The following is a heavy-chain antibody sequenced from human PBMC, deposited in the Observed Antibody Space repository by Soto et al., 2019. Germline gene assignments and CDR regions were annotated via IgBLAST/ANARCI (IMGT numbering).Heavy chain of an antibody. CDR2: ISYDGSNK. V-gene: IGHV3-30*18. J-gene: IGHJ4*02. Sequence: PGGSLRLSCAASGFTFSSYGMHWVRQAPGKGLEWVAVISYDGSNKYYADSVKGRFTISRDNYKNTLYLQMNSLRAEDTAVYYCAKDSVSGTSHDYWGQGTLVPVSS. D-gene: IGHD3-10*01. CDR1: GFTFSSYG. CDR3: AKDSVSGTSHDY.